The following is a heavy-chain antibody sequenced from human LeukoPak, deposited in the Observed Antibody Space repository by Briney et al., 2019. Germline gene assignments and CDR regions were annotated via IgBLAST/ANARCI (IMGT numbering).Heavy chain of an antibody. V-gene: IGHV4-59*01. CDR3: ARGGGYSSSWSY. D-gene: IGHD6-13*01. CDR1: GGSISSYY. J-gene: IGHJ4*02. CDR2: IYYSGST. Sequence: SETLSLTCTVSGGSISSYYWSWIRQPPGKGLEWIGYIYYSGSTNYNPSLKSRVTISVDTSKNQFSLKLSSVTAADTAVYYCARGGGYSSSWSYWGQGTLVTVSS.